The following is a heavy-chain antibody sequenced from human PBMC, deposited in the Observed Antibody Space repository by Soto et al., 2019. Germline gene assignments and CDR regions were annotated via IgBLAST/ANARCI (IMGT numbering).Heavy chain of an antibody. V-gene: IGHV3-30*18. CDR2: ISYDGSNK. J-gene: IGHJ6*02. CDR1: GFTFSSYG. Sequence: PGGSLRLSCAASGFTFSSYGMHWVRQAPGKGLEWVAVISYDGSNKYYADSVKGRFTISRDNSKNTLYLQMNSLRAEDTAVYYCAKAQVLGGMDVWGQGTTVTVSS. CDR3: AKAQVLGGMDV. D-gene: IGHD3-10*01.